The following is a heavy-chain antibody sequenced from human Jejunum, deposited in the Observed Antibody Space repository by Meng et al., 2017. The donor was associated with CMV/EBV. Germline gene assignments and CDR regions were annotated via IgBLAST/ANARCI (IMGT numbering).Heavy chain of an antibody. CDR1: GGSISSSSYY. CDR2: MYYSGST. CDR3: ASQIGIRSGYYYVY. J-gene: IGHJ4*02. Sequence: GGSISSSSYYWGWIRQPPGKGLEWIGSMYYSGSTYYNPSLKSRVTISADTSKNQVSLRLSSVTAADTAVYYCASQIGIRSGYYYVYWGQGTLVTVSS. V-gene: IGHV4-39*07. D-gene: IGHD3-3*01.